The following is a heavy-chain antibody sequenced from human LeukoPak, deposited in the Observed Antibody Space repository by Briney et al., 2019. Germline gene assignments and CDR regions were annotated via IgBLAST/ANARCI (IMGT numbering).Heavy chain of an antibody. V-gene: IGHV3-23*01. J-gene: IGHJ6*02. CDR2: ISGSGDNT. CDR1: GFTFTSYA. CDR3: AKGYCSSTSCRREKYYYYYYGMDV. D-gene: IGHD2-2*01. Sequence: GGSLRLSCAASGFTFTSYAMSWVRQAPGKGLEWVSSISGSGDNTYYADSVKGRFTISRDNSKNTLYLQMNSLRAEDTAVYYCAKGYCSSTSCRREKYYYYYYGMDVWGQGTTVTVSS.